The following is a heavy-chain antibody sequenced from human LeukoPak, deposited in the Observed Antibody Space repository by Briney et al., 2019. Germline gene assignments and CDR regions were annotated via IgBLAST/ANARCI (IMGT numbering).Heavy chain of an antibody. CDR3: ARLPVD. CDR2: IYSGGDT. D-gene: IGHD2-2*01. Sequence: PGGSLRLSCAASGFTVSSDYMSWVRQAPGKGLEWVSVIYSGGDTFYADSVKGRFTISRDTSKNTLSLQMNSLRAKDTAVYYCARLPVDWGQGTLVTVSS. J-gene: IGHJ4*02. CDR1: GFTVSSDY. V-gene: IGHV3-66*01.